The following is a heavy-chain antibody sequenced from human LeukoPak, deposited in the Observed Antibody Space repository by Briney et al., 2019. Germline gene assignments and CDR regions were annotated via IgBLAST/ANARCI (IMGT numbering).Heavy chain of an antibody. CDR3: ARDLGYCSGGSCYLDY. CDR2: IKQDGSEK. V-gene: IGHV3-7*01. Sequence: PGGSLRLSCAASGFTFSSYWMSWVRQAPGKGLEWVAHIKQDGSEKYYVDSVKGRFTISRDNAKNSLYLQMNSLRAEDTAVYYCARDLGYCSGGSCYLDYWGQGTLVTVSS. CDR1: GFTFSSYW. D-gene: IGHD2-15*01. J-gene: IGHJ4*02.